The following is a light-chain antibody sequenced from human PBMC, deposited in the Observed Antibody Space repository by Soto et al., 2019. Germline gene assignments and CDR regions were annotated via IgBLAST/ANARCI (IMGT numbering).Light chain of an antibody. CDR2: DAT. Sequence: QSGLNKRAAVAGCRGQWMTISCTGTSGDIGRYNSVSWDQQHPGKAQKIIIYDATSRPSGISSRFSGSKSGSTASLTISGLQADDEADYYCSSYTSSTTLYVFGTGTKVTVL. CDR3: SSYTSSTTLYV. J-gene: IGLJ1*01. V-gene: IGLV2-14*03. CDR1: SGDIGRYNS.